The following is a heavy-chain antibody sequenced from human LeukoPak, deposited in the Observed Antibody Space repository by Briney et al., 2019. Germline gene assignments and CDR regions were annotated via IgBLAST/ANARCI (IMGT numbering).Heavy chain of an antibody. V-gene: IGHV3-74*01. Sequence: GGSLRLSCVASGFPFSSYWMTWVRQAPGKGLMWVSRISRGASRTDYADSVKGRFTISRDDAKNTLYLQVNSLRVEDTGVYFCARGGSDTAMAHDYWGQGILVTVSS. CDR1: GFPFSSYW. CDR3: ARGGSDTAMAHDY. CDR2: ISRGASRT. D-gene: IGHD5-18*01. J-gene: IGHJ4*02.